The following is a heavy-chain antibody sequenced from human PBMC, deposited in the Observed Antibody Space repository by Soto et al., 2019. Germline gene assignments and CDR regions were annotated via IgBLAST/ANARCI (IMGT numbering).Heavy chain of an antibody. CDR3: ARYSAASGTYYFDE. CDR1: GDSIIGTHW. Sequence: SETLSLTCAVSGDSIIGTHWWSWVRRPPGKGLEFIGETHHSRGTNYNPSLRSRVTMSLDKSKNQLSLILYSVTAADTGVYYCARYSAASGTYYFDEWGQGTLVTVSS. V-gene: IGHV4-4*02. J-gene: IGHJ4*01. D-gene: IGHD6-13*01. CDR2: THHSRGT.